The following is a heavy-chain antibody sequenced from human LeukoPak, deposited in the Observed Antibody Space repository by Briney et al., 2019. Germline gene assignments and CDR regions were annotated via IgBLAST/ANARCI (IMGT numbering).Heavy chain of an antibody. V-gene: IGHV3-30-3*01. Sequence: GGSLRLSCAASGFTFSSYAMHWVRQAPGKGLEWVAVISYDGSNKYYADSVKGRFTISRDNSKNTLYLQMNSLRAEDTAVYYCARVDGLGTGAFDIWGQGTMVTVSS. CDR3: ARVDGLGTGAFDI. CDR2: ISYDGSNK. J-gene: IGHJ3*02. D-gene: IGHD1-1*01. CDR1: GFTFSSYA.